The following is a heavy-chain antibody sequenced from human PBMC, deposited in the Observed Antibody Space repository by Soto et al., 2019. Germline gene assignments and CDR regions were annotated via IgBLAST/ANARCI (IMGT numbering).Heavy chain of an antibody. CDR3: ASQPPDPSSGLDV. CDR2: IYPYDSVK. J-gene: IGHJ6*02. V-gene: IGHV5-51*01. Sequence: GESLKISCKGSGYSFSSYWIVWVRQMPGKGMEWMGIIYPYDSVKRSNPSFQGQVTISVDTSINTVYLQWSSLKASDTAIYSCASQPPDPSSGLDVWGQGTTVTVSS. CDR1: GYSFSSYW. D-gene: IGHD6-6*01.